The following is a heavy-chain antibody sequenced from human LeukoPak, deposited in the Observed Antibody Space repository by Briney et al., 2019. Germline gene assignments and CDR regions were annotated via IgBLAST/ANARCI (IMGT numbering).Heavy chain of an antibody. D-gene: IGHD5-12*01. V-gene: IGHV4-30-4*08. CDR2: IYYSGST. CDR3: ARLVATIYNWFDP. Sequence: SQTLSLTCTVSGGSISSGSYYWSWIRQPPGKGLEWIGYIYYSGSTYYNPSLKSRVTISVDTSKNQFSLKLSSVTAADTAVYYCARLVATIYNWFDPWGQGTLVTVSS. J-gene: IGHJ5*02. CDR1: GGSISSGSYY.